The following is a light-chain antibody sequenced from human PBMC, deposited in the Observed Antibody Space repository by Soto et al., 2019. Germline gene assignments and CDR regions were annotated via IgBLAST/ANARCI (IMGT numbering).Light chain of an antibody. CDR1: QSISSY. Sequence: DIQMTQSPSSLSASVGDRVTITCRASQSISSYLAWYQQKPGKAPKLLIYAASTLQSGVPSRFSGSGSGTDFSLTISWLQSEDFATYYCQQYYSYPRTFGQGTKVDIK. CDR3: QQYYSYPRT. V-gene: IGKV1-9*01. J-gene: IGKJ1*01. CDR2: AAS.